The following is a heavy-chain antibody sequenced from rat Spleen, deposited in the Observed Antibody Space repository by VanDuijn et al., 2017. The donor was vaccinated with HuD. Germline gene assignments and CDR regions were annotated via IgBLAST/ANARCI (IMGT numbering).Heavy chain of an antibody. CDR1: GFTFSDHA. D-gene: IGHD4-3*01. J-gene: IGHJ4*01. CDR2: IIYDGSGT. CDR3: ARHGRGERTYYYVLDA. Sequence: EVQLVESGGRMVQPGNSLKLSCAASGFTFSDHAMAWVRQFPKKGLEWVAIIIYDGSGTFYRDSVKGRFTISRDNAKSTLYLQMGSLRSEDTATYYCARHGRGERTYYYVLDAWGQGASVTVSS. V-gene: IGHV5-17*01.